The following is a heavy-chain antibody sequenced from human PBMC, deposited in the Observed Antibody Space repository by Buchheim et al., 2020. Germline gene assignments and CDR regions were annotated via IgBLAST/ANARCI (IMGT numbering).Heavy chain of an antibody. CDR1: GFTFSSYG. CDR2: IWYDGSNK. D-gene: IGHD3-22*01. Sequence: QVQLVESGGGVVQPGRSLRLSCAASGFTFSSYGMRWVRQAPGKGLEWVAVIWYDGSNKYYADSVKGRFTISRDNSKTTLYLQMNSLRAEDTAVYYCARDGEVSSGSLDYWGQGTL. CDR3: ARDGEVSSGSLDY. V-gene: IGHV3-33*01. J-gene: IGHJ4*02.